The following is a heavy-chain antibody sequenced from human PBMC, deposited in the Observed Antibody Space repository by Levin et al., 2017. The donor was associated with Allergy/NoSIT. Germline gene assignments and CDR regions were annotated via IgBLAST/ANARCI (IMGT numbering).Heavy chain of an antibody. V-gene: IGHV2-5*02. CDR3: ARSLDLRAKRPDFDN. CDR2: IYWDDDK. J-gene: IGHJ4*02. CDR1: GFSVSSDGVG. Sequence: ESGPTLVKPTQTLTLTCTFSGFSVSSDGVGVGWIRQPPGKALEWLALIYWDDDKRYSPSLKSRLTIMKDTSKNQVVLTMSHMDPVDTATYFCARSLDLRAKRPDFDNWGQGTLVTVSS. D-gene: IGHD3-10*01.